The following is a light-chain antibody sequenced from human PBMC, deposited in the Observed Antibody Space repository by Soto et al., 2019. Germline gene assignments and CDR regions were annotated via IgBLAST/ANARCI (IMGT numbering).Light chain of an antibody. CDR2: DTS. CDR3: QQRSSWPL. Sequence: DIVLTQSPGTLTLSPGERATLSCRASQSISTYLAWFQQRPGQAPRLLIYDTSKRATGVPARFSGSGSGTDFTLTISRLDPEDFADYYCQQRSSWPLFGQGTKLEIK. V-gene: IGKV3-11*01. J-gene: IGKJ2*01. CDR1: QSISTY.